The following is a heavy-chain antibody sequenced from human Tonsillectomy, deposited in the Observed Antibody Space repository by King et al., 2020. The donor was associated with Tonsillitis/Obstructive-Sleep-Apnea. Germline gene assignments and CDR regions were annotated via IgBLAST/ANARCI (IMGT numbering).Heavy chain of an antibody. Sequence: VQLQQWGAGLLKPSETLSLTCAVYGGSFSGYYWSWIRQPPGKGLEWIGEINHSGSTNYNPSLKSRVTISVDTSKNQFSLKLSSVTAADTAVYYCARVHPPLHRRLVPAAVRPWGQGTLVTVSS. V-gene: IGHV4-34*01. CDR3: ARVHPPLHRRLVPAAVRP. CDR1: GGSFSGYY. J-gene: IGHJ5*02. D-gene: IGHD2-2*01. CDR2: INHSGST.